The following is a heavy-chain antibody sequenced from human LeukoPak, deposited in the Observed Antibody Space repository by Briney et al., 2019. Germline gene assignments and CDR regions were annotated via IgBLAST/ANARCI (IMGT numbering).Heavy chain of an antibody. D-gene: IGHD6-13*01. CDR3: ARDLFPGIAAAGSPAFDY. J-gene: IGHJ4*02. Sequence: GGSLRLSCAASGFTFSSYAMHWVRQAPGKGLEYVSAINSNGGSTYYANSVKGRFTISRDNSKNTLYLQMGSLRAEDMAVYYCARDLFPGIAAAGSPAFDYWGQGTLVTVSS. CDR1: GFTFSSYA. V-gene: IGHV3-64*01. CDR2: INSNGGST.